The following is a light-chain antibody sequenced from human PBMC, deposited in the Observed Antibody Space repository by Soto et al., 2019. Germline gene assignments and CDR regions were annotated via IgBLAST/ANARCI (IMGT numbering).Light chain of an antibody. J-gene: IGKJ5*01. CDR1: QNINNY. V-gene: IGKV1-33*01. CDR3: QQYENLPT. Sequence: QMTQAPCSLSASVGGRVTITCQASQNINNYLNWYQQKPGRAPKLLIYDASNLEAGVPSRFRGSGSGTDFTFTISRLQPEDIATYYCQQYENLPTFGQGTRLEIK. CDR2: DAS.